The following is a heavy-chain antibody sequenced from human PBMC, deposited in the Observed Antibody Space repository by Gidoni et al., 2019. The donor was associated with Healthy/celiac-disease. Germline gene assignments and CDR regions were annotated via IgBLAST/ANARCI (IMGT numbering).Heavy chain of an antibody. J-gene: IGHJ3*02. CDR3: AKTYYGDAMMRAFDI. CDR2: ISGSGGST. V-gene: IGHV3-23*01. Sequence: EVQLLESGGGLVQPGGSLRVSCAASGFTFSSYAMSWVRQAPGKGLEVGSAISGSGGSTYDADTVKGRFTISRDKSKNTLYLQMNSLRAEDTAVYYCAKTYYGDAMMRAFDIWGQGTMVTVSS. D-gene: IGHD4-17*01. CDR1: GFTFSSYA.